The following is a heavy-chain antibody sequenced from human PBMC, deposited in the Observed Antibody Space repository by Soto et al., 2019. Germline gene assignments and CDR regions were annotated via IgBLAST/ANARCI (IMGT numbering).Heavy chain of an antibody. V-gene: IGHV4-59*01. J-gene: IGHJ4*02. Sequence: SETLSLTCTVSGASISNNYWTWIRQPPGMGPEWIGYVYNSGTTNYNPSLRSRVTTSQDTSRNQFSLRVNSLTAADTAVYYCARESLHSSGYFDYWGQGTLVTGLL. CDR3: ARESLHSSGYFDY. D-gene: IGHD3-22*01. CDR2: VYNSGTT. CDR1: GASISNNY.